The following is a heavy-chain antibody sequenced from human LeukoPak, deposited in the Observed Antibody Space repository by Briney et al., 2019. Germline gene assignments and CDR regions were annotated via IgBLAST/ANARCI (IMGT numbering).Heavy chain of an antibody. D-gene: IGHD2-15*01. CDR1: GGSFSGYY. Sequence: SETLSLTCAVYGGSFSGYYWSWIRQPPGKGLEWIGEINHSGSTNYNPSLKSRVTISVDTSKNQFSLKLSSVTAADTAVYYCATSKMGVVVAANSLSWFDPWGQGTLVTVSS. J-gene: IGHJ5*02. V-gene: IGHV4-34*01. CDR3: ATSKMGVVVAANSLSWFDP. CDR2: INHSGST.